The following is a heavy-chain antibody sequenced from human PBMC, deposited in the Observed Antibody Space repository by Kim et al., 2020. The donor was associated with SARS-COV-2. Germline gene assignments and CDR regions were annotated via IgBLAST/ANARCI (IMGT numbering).Heavy chain of an antibody. V-gene: IGHV3-11*04. CDR1: GFTFSDYY. CDR2: ISSSGSTI. J-gene: IGHJ6*02. D-gene: IGHD3-10*01. CDR3: ARDQAVLLSPSYYGMDV. Sequence: GGSLRLSCAASGFTFSDYYMSWIRQAPGKGLEWVSYISSSGSTIYYADSVKGRFTISRDNAKNSLYLQMNSLRAEDTAVYYCARDQAVLLSPSYYGMDVWGQGTTVTVSS.